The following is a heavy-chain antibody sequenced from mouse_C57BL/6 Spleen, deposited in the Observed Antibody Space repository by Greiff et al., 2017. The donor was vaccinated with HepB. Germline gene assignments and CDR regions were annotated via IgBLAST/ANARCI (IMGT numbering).Heavy chain of an antibody. V-gene: IGHV1-72*01. CDR3: AREGYYGSHWYFDV. Sequence: RGLEWIGRIDPNSGGTKYNEKFKSKATLTVDKPSSTAYMQLSSLTSEDSAVYYCAREGYYGSHWYFDVWGTGTTVTVSS. D-gene: IGHD1-1*01. CDR2: IDPNSGGT. J-gene: IGHJ1*03.